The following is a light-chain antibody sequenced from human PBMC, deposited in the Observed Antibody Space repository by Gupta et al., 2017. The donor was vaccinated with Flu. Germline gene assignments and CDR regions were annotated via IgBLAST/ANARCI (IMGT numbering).Light chain of an antibody. V-gene: IGKV3-20*01. J-gene: IGKJ1*01. CDR1: QSLNSKR. CDR3: QQYETSPGT. CDR2: AGS. Sequence: DIVLTQSPATLSLSPGERATLSCRASQSLNSKRLAWYQHKPGRAPRLLISAGSTRATGIPDRFSSGGSGTDFTLTISRLEPEDIAVFYCQQYETSPGTFGQGTKVEI.